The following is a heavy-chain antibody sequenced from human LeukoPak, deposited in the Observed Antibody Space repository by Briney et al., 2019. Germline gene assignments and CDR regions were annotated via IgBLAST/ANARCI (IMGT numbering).Heavy chain of an antibody. CDR2: IYYSGST. D-gene: IGHD3-22*01. J-gene: IGHJ4*02. Sequence: PSETLSLTCTVSGGSISSSSYYWGWIRQPPGKGLEWIGSIYYSGSTYYNPSLKSRVTISVDTSKNQFSLKLSSVTAADTAVYYCATPFYSSGYYMPAYWGQGTLVTVSS. CDR3: ATPFYSSGYYMPAY. V-gene: IGHV4-39*07. CDR1: GGSISSSSYY.